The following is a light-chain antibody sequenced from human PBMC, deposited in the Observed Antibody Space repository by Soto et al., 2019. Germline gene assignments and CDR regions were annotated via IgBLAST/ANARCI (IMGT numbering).Light chain of an antibody. Sequence: QSVLTQPASVSGSPGQSITISCTGTSSDVGNSNLVSWYQQHPDKAPKLMIYEGSKRPSGVSNRFSGSKSGNTASLTISGLQAEDDADYYCCSYAGASAVIFGGGTKLTVL. CDR1: SSDVGNSNL. J-gene: IGLJ2*01. CDR2: EGS. V-gene: IGLV2-23*01. CDR3: CSYAGASAVI.